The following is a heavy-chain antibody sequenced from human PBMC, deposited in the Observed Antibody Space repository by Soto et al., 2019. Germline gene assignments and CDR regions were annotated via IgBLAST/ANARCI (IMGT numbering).Heavy chain of an antibody. V-gene: IGHV4-59*01. CDR3: ARAHINYYGSGSYWNKWFDP. CDR2: IYYSGST. J-gene: IGHJ5*02. D-gene: IGHD3-10*01. CDR1: GGSISSYY. Sequence: SETLSLTCTVSGGSISSYYWSWIRQPPGKGLEWIGYIYYSGSTNYNPSLKSRVTISVDTSKNQFSLKLSSVTAADTAVYYCARAHINYYGSGSYWNKWFDPWGQGTLVTVS.